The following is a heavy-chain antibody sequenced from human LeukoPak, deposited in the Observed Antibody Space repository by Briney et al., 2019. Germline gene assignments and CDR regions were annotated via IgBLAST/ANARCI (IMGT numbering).Heavy chain of an antibody. Sequence: SETLSLTCTVSGASMSDYYWSWIRQPPGKGLEWIGYIYYTGSTNYNPSLKSRVTMSVDTSRNQISLKLSSVTAADSAVYYCVRRVRYFGQNDYWGQGTLVTVSS. V-gene: IGHV4-59*08. CDR1: GASMSDYY. J-gene: IGHJ4*02. D-gene: IGHD3-9*01. CDR2: IYYTGST. CDR3: VRRVRYFGQNDY.